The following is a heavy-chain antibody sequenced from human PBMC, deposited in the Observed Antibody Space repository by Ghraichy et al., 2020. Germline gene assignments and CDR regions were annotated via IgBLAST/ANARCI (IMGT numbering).Heavy chain of an antibody. D-gene: IGHD6-19*01. Sequence: ASVKVSCKASRAHVSTPDIFRERLSPLLRLEKMGFMTPSGGTGYAQKFPGRVSMTRDTSTGTAYMELSSLRSDDTAIYYCSRVLTGHFKQWTDLFDCWGQGTLVTVSS. J-gene: IGHJ4*02. CDR2: MTPSGGT. CDR1: RAHVSTPD. V-gene: IGHV1-8*01. CDR3: SRVLTGHFKQWTDLFDC.